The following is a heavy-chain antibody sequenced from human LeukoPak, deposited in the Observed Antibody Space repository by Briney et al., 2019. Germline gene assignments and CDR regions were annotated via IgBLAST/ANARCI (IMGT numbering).Heavy chain of an antibody. J-gene: IGHJ1*01. V-gene: IGHV1-69*13. CDR2: IIPIFDTA. Sequence: ASVKVSCKASGGTFISYAISWVRQAPGQGLEWMGGIIPIFDTANYAQKFQGRVTITADESTSTAYMELSSLRSEDTAVYYCARETPDSSGYYSSYFQHWGQGTLVTVSS. CDR3: ARETPDSSGYYSSYFQH. CDR1: GGTFISYA. D-gene: IGHD3-22*01.